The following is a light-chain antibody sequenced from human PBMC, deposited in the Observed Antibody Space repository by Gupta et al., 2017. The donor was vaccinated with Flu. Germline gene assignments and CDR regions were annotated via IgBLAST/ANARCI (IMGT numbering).Light chain of an antibody. CDR1: QDIRNN. Sequence: GDRVTITCRASQDIRNNLAWYQQKAGGAPKLLIYAASALQSGVPSRFSGSGSGTEFTLTITSLQPEDFATFYCQHLSGYPRTFGQGTKVEIK. CDR3: QHLSGYPRT. V-gene: IGKV1-9*01. J-gene: IGKJ1*01. CDR2: AAS.